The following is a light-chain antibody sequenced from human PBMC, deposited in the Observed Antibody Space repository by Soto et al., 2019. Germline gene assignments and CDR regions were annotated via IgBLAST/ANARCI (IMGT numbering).Light chain of an antibody. J-gene: IGKJ1*01. CDR1: QSLVYSNGNAY. Sequence: DAVLTQSPLSLPVTLGQPAAISCRSSQSLVYSNGNAYLIWFQQRPGQSPRLLIYQVSTRDAGVPDRFSGSGSGTYFTLTISRVEAEDVGRYYCMQGTHWPWTFRQGTKVEIK. V-gene: IGKV2-30*01. CDR2: QVS. CDR3: MQGTHWPWT.